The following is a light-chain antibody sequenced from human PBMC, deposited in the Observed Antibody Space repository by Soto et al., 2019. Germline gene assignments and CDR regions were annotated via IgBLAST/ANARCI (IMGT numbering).Light chain of an antibody. CDR3: QQYNSYQRT. V-gene: IGKV1-5*01. CDR2: DAS. J-gene: IGKJ1*01. CDR1: QSISSW. Sequence: DIQMTQSPSTLSASVGDRFTVTCRASQSISSWLAWYQQKPGKAPKLLIYDASSLESGVPSRFSGSGSGTEFTLTNSSLQPDDFATYYCQQYNSYQRTFGQGTKVDIK.